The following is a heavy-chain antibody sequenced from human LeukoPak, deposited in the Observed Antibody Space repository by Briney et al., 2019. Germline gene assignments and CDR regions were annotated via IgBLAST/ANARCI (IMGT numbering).Heavy chain of an antibody. CDR3: ARSYSSSDHYYYYGMDV. CDR2: IHYIRTT. Sequence: SQTLSLTSNVDARSISSYYWNWIRQPPGKGLEWIGYIHYIRTTDYNPSLKSRVTISLDTSKNRFSLKLSSVTAADTAMYYCARSYSSSDHYYYYGMDVWGQGTTVTVSS. D-gene: IGHD6-13*01. J-gene: IGHJ6*02. CDR1: ARSISSYY. V-gene: IGHV4-59*08.